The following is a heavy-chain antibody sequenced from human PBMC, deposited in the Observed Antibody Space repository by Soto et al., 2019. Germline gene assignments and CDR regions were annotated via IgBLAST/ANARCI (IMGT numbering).Heavy chain of an antibody. D-gene: IGHD1-20*01. CDR3: TRRNCGMNWLGP. CDR1: GAAVITPTYY. J-gene: IGHJ5*02. CDR2: IYNSGRT. V-gene: IGHV4-61*01. Sequence: QVQLQESAPGLVKPSETLSLTCIVSGAAVITPTYYWNCIRQPPGQGMEWIGYIYNSGRTNYNPSLKSRITISSDTSKNQFSLKFNFVSAADTAVYYCTRRNCGMNWLGPWGQGTLVTVSS.